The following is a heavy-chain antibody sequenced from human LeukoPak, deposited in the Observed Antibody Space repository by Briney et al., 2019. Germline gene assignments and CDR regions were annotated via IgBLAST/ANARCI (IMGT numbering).Heavy chain of an antibody. J-gene: IGHJ4*02. D-gene: IGHD5-12*01. Sequence: ASVKVYCKASGYTFTGYYMHWVRQAPGQGLEWMGRINPNSGGTNYAQKFQGRVTMTRDTSISTAYMELSRLRSDDTAVYYCARDQRGYSGYESALAYWGQGTLVTVSS. CDR2: INPNSGGT. V-gene: IGHV1-2*06. CDR3: ARDQRGYSGYESALAY. CDR1: GYTFTGYY.